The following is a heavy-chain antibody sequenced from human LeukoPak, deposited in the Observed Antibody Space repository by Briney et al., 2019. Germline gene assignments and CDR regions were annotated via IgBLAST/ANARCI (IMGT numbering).Heavy chain of an antibody. CDR3: ASSPLTSYCSGGSCYSSGY. J-gene: IGHJ4*02. CDR2: ISGSGGST. D-gene: IGHD2-15*01. CDR1: GFTFSSYA. Sequence: PGGSLRLSCAASGFTFSSYAMSWVRQAPGKGLEWVSAISGSGGSTYYADSVKGRFTISRDNSKNTLYLQMNSLRAEDTAVYYCASSPLTSYCSGGSCYSSGYWGQGTLVTVSS. V-gene: IGHV3-23*01.